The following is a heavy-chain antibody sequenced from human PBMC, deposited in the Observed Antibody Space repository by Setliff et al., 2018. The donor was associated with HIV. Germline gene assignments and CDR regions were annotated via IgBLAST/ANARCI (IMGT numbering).Heavy chain of an antibody. D-gene: IGHD3-22*01. CDR3: ARDYYDSSGYQLADWFDP. V-gene: IGHV1-69*05. CDR2: IIPISGTA. CDR1: GGTFSNYG. Sequence: SVKVSCKASGGTFSNYGMSWVRQAPGQGLEWMGGIIPISGTANYAQKFQGRVTITTDESTSTAYMELSRLRSDDTAVYYCARDYYDSSGYQLADWFDPWGQGTLVTVSS. J-gene: IGHJ5*02.